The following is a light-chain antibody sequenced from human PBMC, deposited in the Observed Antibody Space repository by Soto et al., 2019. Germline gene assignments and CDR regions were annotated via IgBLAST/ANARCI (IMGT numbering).Light chain of an antibody. V-gene: IGLV2-14*01. J-gene: IGLJ3*02. CDR3: SSYTSGSTWV. CDR2: EVS. Sequence: QSALTQPASVSGSPGQSITISCTGTSSDVGGYNYVSWYQQHPGKAPKLMIYEVSNRPSGVSNRFSGSKSGYTASLTISGLQSEDEADYYCSSYTSGSTWVFGGGTKFTVL. CDR1: SSDVGGYNY.